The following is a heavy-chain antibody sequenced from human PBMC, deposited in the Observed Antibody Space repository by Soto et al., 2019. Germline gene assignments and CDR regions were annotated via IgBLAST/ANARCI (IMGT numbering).Heavy chain of an antibody. Sequence: EVQLLESGGGLGQPGGSLRLSCAGSGFTFSTYAMTWVRQAPRKGLEWVSAIGGSGENTYYADSVKGRFTISRDNPKNTLYLQMNSLRAEDTAEYYCAKGETSTSHISHFGLDVWGQGTTVTVSS. V-gene: IGHV3-23*01. CDR1: GFTFSTYA. D-gene: IGHD2-2*01. CDR2: IGGSGENT. J-gene: IGHJ6*02. CDR3: AKGETSTSHISHFGLDV.